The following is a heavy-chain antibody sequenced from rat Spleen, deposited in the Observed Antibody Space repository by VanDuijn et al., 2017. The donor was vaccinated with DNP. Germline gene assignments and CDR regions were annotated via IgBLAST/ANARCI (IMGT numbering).Heavy chain of an antibody. CDR3: ARHVLPLRVWDY. V-gene: IGHV5-22*01. J-gene: IGHJ2*01. CDR1: GFTFSDYY. CDR2: SSYDGVNT. Sequence: EVQLVESGGGLVQPGRSLKLSCAAPGFTFSDYYMAWVRQAPPKGLEWVAYSSYDGVNTYNGDSVKGRFTISRDNAKSTLYLQMNSLRAEDMATYYCARHVLPLRVWDYWGQGVMVTVSS. D-gene: IGHD1-4*01.